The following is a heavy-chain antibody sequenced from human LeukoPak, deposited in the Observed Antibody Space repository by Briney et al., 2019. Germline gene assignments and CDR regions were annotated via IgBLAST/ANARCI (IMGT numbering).Heavy chain of an antibody. CDR1: EFLVSINY. V-gene: IGHV3-66*01. D-gene: IGHD4-23*01. CDR2: IYSRGDT. Sequence: PGGSLRLSCAASEFLVSINYMTWVRQAPGKGLEWVSLIYSRGDTKYADSVKGRFTISRDNAKNTLYLQMNSLRAEDTAVYYCARETVEWDAFDIWGQGTMVTVSS. J-gene: IGHJ3*02. CDR3: ARETVEWDAFDI.